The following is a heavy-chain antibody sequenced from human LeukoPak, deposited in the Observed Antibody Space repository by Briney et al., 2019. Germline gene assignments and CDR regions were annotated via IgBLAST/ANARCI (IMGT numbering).Heavy chain of an antibody. V-gene: IGHV5-51*01. J-gene: IGHJ4*02. CDR3: VRHPQGSTVETNYFDY. CDR2: LYPDDSDT. Sequence: GESLKISCKGSGYSFTNYWIGWVRQMPGKRLEWVGILYPDDSDTRYSPSFQGQVIISADKSISTAYLQWSSLKASDTGMYYCVRHPQGSTVETNYFDYWGQGTLVTVSS. D-gene: IGHD4-23*01. CDR1: GYSFTNYW.